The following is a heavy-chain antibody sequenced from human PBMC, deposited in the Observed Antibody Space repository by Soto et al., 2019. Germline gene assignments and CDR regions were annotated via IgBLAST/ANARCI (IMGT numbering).Heavy chain of an antibody. CDR3: AKSIIYDFWSGYYSALDY. J-gene: IGHJ4*02. CDR1: GFTFSSYA. D-gene: IGHD3-3*01. CDR2: ISGSGGST. V-gene: IGHV3-23*01. Sequence: GGSLRLSCAASGFTFSSYAMSWVRQAPGKGLEWVSAISGSGGSTYYADSVKGRFTISRDNSKNTLYLQMNSLRAEDTAVYYCAKSIIYDFWSGYYSALDYWGQGTLVTVSS.